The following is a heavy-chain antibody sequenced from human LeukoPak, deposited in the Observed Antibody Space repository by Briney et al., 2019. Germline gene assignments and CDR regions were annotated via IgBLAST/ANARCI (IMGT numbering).Heavy chain of an antibody. CDR2: ISAYNGNT. CDR1: GYTFTSYG. V-gene: IGHV1-18*01. Sequence: GASVKVSCKASGYTFTSYGISWVRQAPGQGLEWMGWISAYNGNTNYAQKLQGRVTMTTDTSTSTAYMELRSLRSDDTAVYYCAREKGADDLGVLDYWGQGTLVTVSS. D-gene: IGHD1-26*01. CDR3: AREKGADDLGVLDY. J-gene: IGHJ4*02.